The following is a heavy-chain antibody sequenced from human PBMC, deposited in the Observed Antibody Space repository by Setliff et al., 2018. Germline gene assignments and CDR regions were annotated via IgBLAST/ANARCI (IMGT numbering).Heavy chain of an antibody. CDR1: GFAFHNYG. CDR2: VRFDGSYK. CDR3: AGQGPIFGSGLIPGFDQ. V-gene: IGHV3-30*02. Sequence: GGSLRLSCAASGFAFHNYGMHWVRQAPGKGLDWVASVRFDGSYKVYADSVKGRFTTSRDNSKNTVSLQMSSLRAEDTAIYFCAGQGPIFGSGLIPGFDQWGQGTMVTVSS. D-gene: IGHD3-3*01. J-gene: IGHJ4*02.